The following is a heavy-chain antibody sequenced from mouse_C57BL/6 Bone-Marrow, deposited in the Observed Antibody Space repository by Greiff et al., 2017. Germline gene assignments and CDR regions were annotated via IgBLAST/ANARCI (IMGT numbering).Heavy chain of an antibody. D-gene: IGHD1-1*01. V-gene: IGHV5-12*01. CDR1: GFTFSDYY. Sequence: EVKVVESGGGLVQPGGSLKLSCAASGFTFSDYYMYWVRQTPEKRLEWVAYISNGGGSTYYPDTVKGRFTISRDNAKNTLYLQMSRLKSEDTAMYYCARRDYYGSSFAYWGQGTLVTVSA. J-gene: IGHJ3*01. CDR2: ISNGGGST. CDR3: ARRDYYGSSFAY.